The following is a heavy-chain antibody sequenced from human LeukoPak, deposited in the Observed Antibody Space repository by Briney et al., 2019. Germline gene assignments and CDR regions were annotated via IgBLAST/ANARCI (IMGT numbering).Heavy chain of an antibody. Sequence: SETLSLTCTVSGGSISSGGYYWSWIRQHPGKGLEWIGYIYYSGSTYYNPSLKSRVTISVDTSKNQFSLKLSSVTAADTAVYYCARGYGDYRPFDYWGQGTLVTVSS. D-gene: IGHD4-17*01. CDR3: ARGYGDYRPFDY. J-gene: IGHJ4*02. CDR2: IYYSGST. V-gene: IGHV4-31*03. CDR1: GGSISSGGYY.